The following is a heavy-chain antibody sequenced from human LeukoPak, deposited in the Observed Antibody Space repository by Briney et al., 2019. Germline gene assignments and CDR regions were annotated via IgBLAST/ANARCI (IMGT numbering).Heavy chain of an antibody. CDR2: IYHSGST. J-gene: IGHJ6*04. V-gene: IGHV4-4*02. CDR3: ARGGSTSLYYYYGMDV. D-gene: IGHD2-2*01. CDR1: GGSISSSNW. Sequence: SETLSLTCAVSGGSISSSNWWSRVRQPPGKGLEWIGEIYHSGSTNYNPSLKSRVTISVDKSKNQFSLKLSSVTAADTAVYYCARGGSTSLYYYYGMDVWGKGTTVTVSS.